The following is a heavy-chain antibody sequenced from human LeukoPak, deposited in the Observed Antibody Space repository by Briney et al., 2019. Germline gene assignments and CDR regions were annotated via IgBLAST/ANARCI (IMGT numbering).Heavy chain of an antibody. V-gene: IGHV4-34*01. Sequence: SETLFLTCAVYGGSFSGYYWSWIRQPPGKGLEWIGEINHSGSTNYNPSLKSRVTISVDTSKNQFSLKLSSVTAADTAVYYCARLTVTGGLYYYYYMDVWGKGTTVTVSS. CDR1: GGSFSGYY. D-gene: IGHD4-17*01. J-gene: IGHJ6*03. CDR2: INHSGST. CDR3: ARLTVTGGLYYYYYMDV.